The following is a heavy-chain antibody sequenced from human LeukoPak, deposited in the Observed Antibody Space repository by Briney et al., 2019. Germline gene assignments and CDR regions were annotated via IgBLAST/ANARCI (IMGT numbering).Heavy chain of an antibody. CDR3: AKDRSDNKTWYAGSH. J-gene: IGHJ4*02. D-gene: IGHD2-8*01. CDR1: GFTFTSYA. CDR2: ISGSGDST. Sequence: GGSLRLSCAASGFTFTSYAMSWVRQAPGKGLEWVSGISGSGDSTYYADPVKGRFTISRDNSKNTLYLQMSSLRAEDTAVYYCAKDRSDNKTWYAGSHWGQGTLVTVSS. V-gene: IGHV3-23*01.